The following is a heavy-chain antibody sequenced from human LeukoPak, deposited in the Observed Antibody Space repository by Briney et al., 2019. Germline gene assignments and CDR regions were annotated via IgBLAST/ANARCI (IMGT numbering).Heavy chain of an antibody. Sequence: SETLSLSCTVSGASISNSAYYWLWIRPPPGEGLECIGTVHYSGSTFYNPSLKSRVNISVDTSKNQFSLQLSSVTAADTAVYYCARLCFVIDTWGQGTLVTVAA. V-gene: IGHV4-39*01. CDR2: VHYSGST. CDR1: GASISNSAYY. CDR3: ARLCFVIDT. J-gene: IGHJ5*02.